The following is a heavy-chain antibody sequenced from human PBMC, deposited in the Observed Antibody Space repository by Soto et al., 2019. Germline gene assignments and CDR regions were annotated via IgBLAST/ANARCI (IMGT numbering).Heavy chain of an antibody. CDR3: AKARYCTNGVCYRYYYYGMDV. CDR1: GFMFSRYA. V-gene: IGHV3-23*01. D-gene: IGHD2-8*01. J-gene: IGHJ6*02. Sequence: GGSLRLSCAASGFMFSRYAMSWVRQAPGKGLEWVSAISGSTSSTYCADSVKGRFTISRDNSKNTLYLQMNSLRAEDTALYYCAKARYCTNGVCYRYYYYGMDVWGQGTTVTVSS. CDR2: ISGSTSST.